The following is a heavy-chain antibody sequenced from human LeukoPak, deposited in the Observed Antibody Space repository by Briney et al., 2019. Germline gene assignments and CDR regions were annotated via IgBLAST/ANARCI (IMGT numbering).Heavy chain of an antibody. V-gene: IGHV3-7*04. CDR1: GFTFSQYW. CDR2: IRQDGSEK. Sequence: PAGSLRLSCAVSGFTFSQYWMGWVRQAPGKGPEWVANIRQDGSEKYYVHSVKGRFTISRDNAKNSLYLQMNSLRADDTAMYYCARGAYYDILTGSYPPLGWFDSWGQGTLVTVSS. D-gene: IGHD3-9*01. J-gene: IGHJ5*01. CDR3: ARGAYYDILTGSYPPLGWFDS.